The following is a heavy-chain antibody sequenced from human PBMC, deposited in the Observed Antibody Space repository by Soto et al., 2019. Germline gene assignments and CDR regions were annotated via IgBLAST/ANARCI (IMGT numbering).Heavy chain of an antibody. CDR2: IDPSDPET. D-gene: IGHD6-13*01. CDR3: ARQIDGSGTGPSFQYYFDP. V-gene: IGHV5-10-1*01. J-gene: IGHJ4*02. Sequence: GESPKIPCKGSGYSFAGCWITRVLQQPGQGLEWMWRIDPSDPETCYSPPCRGHVTISVNMSITTVFLQWSRLRASETGMYYCARQIDGSGTGPSFQYYFDPWGQGTQVTVSS. CDR1: GYSFAGCW.